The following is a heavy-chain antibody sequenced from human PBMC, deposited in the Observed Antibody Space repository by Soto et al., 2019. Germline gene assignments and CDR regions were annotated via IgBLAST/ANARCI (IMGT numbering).Heavy chain of an antibody. CDR3: ARDPPYSSGSVDY. V-gene: IGHV3-7*03. J-gene: IGHJ4*02. CDR2: IKQDGSEK. Sequence: PGGSLRLSCAASGFTFSSYWMSWVRQAPGKGLEWVANIKQDGSEKYYVDSVKGRFTISRDNAKNSLYLQMNSLRAEDTAVYYCARDPPYSSGSVDYWGQGTLVTVSS. D-gene: IGHD6-25*01. CDR1: GFTFSSYW.